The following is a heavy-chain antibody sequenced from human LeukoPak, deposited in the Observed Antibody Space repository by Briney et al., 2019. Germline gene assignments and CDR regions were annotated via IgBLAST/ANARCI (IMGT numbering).Heavy chain of an antibody. CDR3: TTVYCSSASCAMSGNY. D-gene: IGHD2-2*01. CDR2: IKSKTEGETA. V-gene: IGHV3-15*01. J-gene: IGHJ4*02. CDR1: GFTFTNAW. Sequence: GGSLRLSCAASGFTFTNAWMSWVRQAPGKGLEWVGRIKSKTEGETADYAAPVKGRFTISRDESKNTLYPHMNSLKTEDTAVYYCTTVYCSSASCAMSGNYWGQGTLVTVSS.